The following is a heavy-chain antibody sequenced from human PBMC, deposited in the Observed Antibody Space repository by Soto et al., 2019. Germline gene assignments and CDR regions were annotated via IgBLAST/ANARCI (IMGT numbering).Heavy chain of an antibody. J-gene: IGHJ4*02. V-gene: IGHV3-11*01. Sequence: GGSLSLSCAASGFTFSDYYMSWIRQAPGKGLEWVSYISNSGRTIYYADSVKGRFTISRDNAKNSLKLQMNSLRAEDTAVYYCARDLDSSGYDYWGQGTLVTVSS. CDR2: ISNSGRTI. CDR3: ARDLDSSGYDY. CDR1: GFTFSDYY. D-gene: IGHD3-22*01.